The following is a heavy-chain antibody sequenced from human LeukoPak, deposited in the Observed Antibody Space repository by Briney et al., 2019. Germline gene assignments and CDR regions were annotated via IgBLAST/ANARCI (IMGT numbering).Heavy chain of an antibody. V-gene: IGHV3-48*04. CDR3: ATKGSRPTFDY. Sequence: PGGSLRLSCAASGFTFSSYSMNWVRQAPGKGLEWVSYISSSSSTIYYADSVKGRFTISRDNARNTVYLQMNSLTVEDTAVYYCATKGSRPTFDYWGQGTLVTVSS. CDR2: ISSSSSTI. J-gene: IGHJ4*02. CDR1: GFTFSSYS. D-gene: IGHD1-1*01.